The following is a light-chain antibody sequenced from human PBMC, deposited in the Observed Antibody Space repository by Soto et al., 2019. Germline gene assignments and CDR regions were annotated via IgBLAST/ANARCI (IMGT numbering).Light chain of an antibody. Sequence: DIQMTQSPSSLSASVGDRVTITCRASQSISSHLNWYQQKPGKAPKFLIYAASSLQSGVPSRFSGSGSGTDFTLTIISLQPEDFATYYCQQSYSRPYTFGQGTKLEIK. CDR2: AAS. J-gene: IGKJ2*01. V-gene: IGKV1-39*01. CDR3: QQSYSRPYT. CDR1: QSISSH.